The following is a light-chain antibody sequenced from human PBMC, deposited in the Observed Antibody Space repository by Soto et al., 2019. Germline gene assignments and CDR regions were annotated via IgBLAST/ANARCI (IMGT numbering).Light chain of an antibody. V-gene: IGLV2-14*01. Sequence: QSALTQPASVSGSPGQSITISCTGTSSDVGGYNSVSWYQQHPGKAPKLMIYEVSNRPSGVSDRFSGYRPGNTASLTISGLQAEDESHYYCISYTSSSTWVFGGGTKLTVL. CDR3: ISYTSSSTWV. J-gene: IGLJ3*02. CDR1: SSDVGGYNS. CDR2: EVS.